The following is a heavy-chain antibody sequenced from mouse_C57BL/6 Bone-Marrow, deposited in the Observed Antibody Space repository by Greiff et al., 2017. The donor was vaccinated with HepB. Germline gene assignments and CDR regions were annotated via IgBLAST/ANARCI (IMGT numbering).Heavy chain of an antibody. CDR1: GYTFTSYT. CDR2: INPSSGYT. V-gene: IGHV1-4*01. J-gene: IGHJ4*01. CDR3: ARDGSFFMAY. Sequence: VQLQQSGAELARPGASVKMSCKASGYTFTSYTMHWVKQRPGQGLEWIGYINPSSGYTKYNQKFKDKATLTADKSSSTAYMQLSSLTSEDSAVYYCARDGSFFMAYWGKGTSVTVSS. D-gene: IGHD1-1*01.